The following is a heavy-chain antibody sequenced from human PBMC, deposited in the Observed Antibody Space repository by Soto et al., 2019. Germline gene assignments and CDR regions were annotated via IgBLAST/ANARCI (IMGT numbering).Heavy chain of an antibody. CDR3: AREAHSTYDSSGYYYGGYFQH. D-gene: IGHD3-22*01. CDR2: IIPIFGTA. Sequence: QVQLVQSGAEVKKPGASVKVSCKASGGTFSSYAISWVRQAPGQGLEWMGGIIPIFGTANYAQKVQGRVTITADESTSTAYMELSSLRSEDTAVYYCAREAHSTYDSSGYYYGGYFQHWGQGTLVTVSS. V-gene: IGHV1-69*12. CDR1: GGTFSSYA. J-gene: IGHJ1*01.